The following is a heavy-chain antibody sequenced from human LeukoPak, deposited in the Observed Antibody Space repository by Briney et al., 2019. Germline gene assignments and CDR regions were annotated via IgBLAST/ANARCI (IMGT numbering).Heavy chain of an antibody. V-gene: IGHV3-73*01. CDR3: TRDSRTYNWFDP. J-gene: IGHJ5*02. CDR2: IDKKDKGYATAT. Sequence: GGSLRLSCAASGFSFSGSAIDWVRQSSGKGREGVGQIDKKDKGYATATAYAATVKGRFTISRDDSIDTAYLQMKSQETEGTALYYCTRDSRTYNWFDPWGQGTLVTVSS. CDR1: GFSFSGSA. D-gene: IGHD3-22*01.